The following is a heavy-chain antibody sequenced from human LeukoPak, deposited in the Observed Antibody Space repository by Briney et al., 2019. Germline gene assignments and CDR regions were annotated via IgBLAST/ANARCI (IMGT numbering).Heavy chain of an antibody. J-gene: IGHJ4*02. Sequence: PGGSLRLSCAASGFTFSSYGMHWVRQAPGKGLEWVAVISYDGSNKYYADSVKGRFTISRDNAKNSLFLQMNSLRAEDTAVYYCARDNRGYSYGHFDYWGQGTLVTVSS. CDR3: ARDNRGYSYGHFDY. CDR1: GFTFSSYG. CDR2: ISYDGSNK. V-gene: IGHV3-30*03. D-gene: IGHD5-18*01.